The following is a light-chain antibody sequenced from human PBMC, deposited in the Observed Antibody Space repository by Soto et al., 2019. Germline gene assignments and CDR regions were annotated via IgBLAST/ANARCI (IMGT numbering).Light chain of an antibody. CDR2: WAS. CDR1: QSVLYSSDNKNY. V-gene: IGKV4-1*01. J-gene: IGKJ1*01. Sequence: DIVMTQSPDSLAVSLGERATINCKSGQSVLYSSDNKNYLAWYQQKSGQPPKLLIYWASTRESGVPDRFSGSGSGTDFTLTISSLQAEDVAVYYCQQYYISQWTFGQGTKVEIK. CDR3: QQYYISQWT.